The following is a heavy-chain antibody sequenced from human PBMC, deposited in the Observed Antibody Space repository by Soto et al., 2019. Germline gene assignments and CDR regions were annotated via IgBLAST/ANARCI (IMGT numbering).Heavy chain of an antibody. Sequence: PWGSLRISCACSVFTLSDHYIYWVRQAPGKGLDLVGRSRDKPQGYITAYAASVKGRFTTSRDESKNSGYLQMNSLKTEDTAVYYCVRAPYFSDSSGYTRCLDYWGQGTLVTVSS. D-gene: IGHD3-22*01. J-gene: IGHJ4*02. CDR1: VFTLSDHY. CDR3: VRAPYFSDSSGYTRCLDY. CDR2: SRDKPQGYIT. V-gene: IGHV3-72*01.